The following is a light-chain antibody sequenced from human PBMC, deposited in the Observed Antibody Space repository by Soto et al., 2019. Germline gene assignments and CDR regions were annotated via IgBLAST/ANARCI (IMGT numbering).Light chain of an antibody. CDR2: KAS. V-gene: IGKV1-5*03. Sequence: DIQMTQSPSTLSASVGDRVTITCLASQSISSGLAWYQQKPGKAPKLLIYKASSLESGVPSRFSGSGSGTEFTLTISSLQPDDFSTYYCHQYTSYSGTFGQGTKVEIK. J-gene: IGKJ1*01. CDR3: HQYTSYSGT. CDR1: QSISSG.